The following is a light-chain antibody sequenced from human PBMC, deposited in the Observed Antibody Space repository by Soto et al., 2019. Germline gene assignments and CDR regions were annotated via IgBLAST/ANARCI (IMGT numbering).Light chain of an antibody. CDR2: DAS. V-gene: IGKV3-11*01. J-gene: IGKJ4*01. CDR1: QSVSSY. Sequence: EIVLTQSPGTLSLSPGERATLSRRASQSVSSYLAWYQQKPGQAHRLLVYDASNRATGIPARFSGSGSGTDFTLTISSLEPEDFAVYYCQQRSNWQGATFGGGTKVDIK. CDR3: QQRSNWQGAT.